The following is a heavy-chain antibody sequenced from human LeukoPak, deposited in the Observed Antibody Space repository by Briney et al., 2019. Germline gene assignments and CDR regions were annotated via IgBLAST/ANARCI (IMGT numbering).Heavy chain of an antibody. CDR2: ISGSGVST. D-gene: IGHD3-10*01. Sequence: GGSLRLSCAASGFTFSSYAMSWVRQAPGKGLEWVSGISGSGVSTYYADSVKGRFTISRDNSKNTLYLKMNSLRAEDTAVYYCAKDQEKDHYYGSGGGYWGQGTLVTVSS. V-gene: IGHV3-23*01. CDR1: GFTFSSYA. J-gene: IGHJ4*02. CDR3: AKDQEKDHYYGSGGGY.